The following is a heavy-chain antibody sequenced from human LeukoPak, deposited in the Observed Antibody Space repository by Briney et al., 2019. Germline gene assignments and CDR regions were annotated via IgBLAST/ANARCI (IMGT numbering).Heavy chain of an antibody. V-gene: IGHV4-39*07. D-gene: IGHD3-22*01. CDR3: ARVDSSVYHPDY. CDR2: IYYSGST. Sequence: SETLSLTCTVSGGSISSSSYYWGWIRQPPGKGLEWIGSIYYSGSTYYNPSLKSRVTISVDTSKNQFSLKLSSVTAADTAVYYCARVDSSVYHPDYWGQGTLVTVSS. J-gene: IGHJ4*02. CDR1: GGSISSSSYY.